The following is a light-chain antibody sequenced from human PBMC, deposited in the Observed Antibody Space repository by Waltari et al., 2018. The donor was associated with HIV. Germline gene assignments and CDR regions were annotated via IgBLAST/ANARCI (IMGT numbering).Light chain of an antibody. Sequence: AIQMTQSPSSLSASIGYSVTITCRASQGIRNDLAWSQQQPGKAPKLLISGASSLQTGVPSRFSGSGSDTDFTLTIDNLQPEDFATYYCLQDYNYPRTFGQGTRLEIK. V-gene: IGKV1-6*02. CDR1: QGIRND. J-gene: IGKJ2*01. CDR3: LQDYNYPRT. CDR2: GAS.